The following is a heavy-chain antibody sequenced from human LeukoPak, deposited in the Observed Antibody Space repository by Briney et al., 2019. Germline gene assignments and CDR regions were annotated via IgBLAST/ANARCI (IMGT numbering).Heavy chain of an antibody. J-gene: IGHJ4*02. D-gene: IGHD6-6*01. CDR2: IYYTGST. CDR3: ARISSSAPYFDY. Sequence: SETLSLTCSVSGGSISGYYWSCMRQPPAKGLEWIGYIYYTGSTNYNPSLKSRVTISVDTSMNQFSLKLSSVTAADTAVYYCARISSSAPYFDYWGQGSLVTVSS. V-gene: IGHV4-59*08. CDR1: GGSISGYY.